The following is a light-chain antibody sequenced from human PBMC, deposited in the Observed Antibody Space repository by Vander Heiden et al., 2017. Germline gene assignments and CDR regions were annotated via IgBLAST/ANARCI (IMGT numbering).Light chain of an antibody. J-gene: IGLJ3*02. Sequence: QSALPQPRSVSGSPGQSVTISCTGTSSDVGGYNYVSWYQQHPGKAPKLMIYDVSKRPSGVPDRFSGSKSGNTASLTISGLQAEDEADYYCCSYAGSYLWVFGGGTKLTVL. CDR1: SSDVGGYNY. CDR3: CSYAGSYLWV. CDR2: DVS. V-gene: IGLV2-11*01.